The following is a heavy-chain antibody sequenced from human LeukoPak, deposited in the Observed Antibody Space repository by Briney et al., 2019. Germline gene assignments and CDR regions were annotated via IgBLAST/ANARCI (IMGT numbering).Heavy chain of an antibody. J-gene: IGHJ6*02. CDR3: ARAPGNLENYHYGMDV. Sequence: ASVKVSCKASGYTFTSYGISWVRQAPGQGLEWMGWISAFNGKTNYAQKFQDRVTLTPDTSTSAAYMELGSLRSDDTAVYYCARAPGNLENYHYGMDVWGQGTTVTVSS. CDR1: GYTFTSYG. V-gene: IGHV1-18*01. D-gene: IGHD1-14*01. CDR2: ISAFNGKT.